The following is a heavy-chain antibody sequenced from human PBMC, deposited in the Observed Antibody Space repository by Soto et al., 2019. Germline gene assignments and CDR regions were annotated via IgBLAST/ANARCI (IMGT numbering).Heavy chain of an antibody. D-gene: IGHD3-22*01. J-gene: IGHJ4*02. CDR1: GGTFISDA. CDR3: ARCHSDSSGPGYLDS. CDR2: VIPMFPKA. Sequence: QVRLVQSEAEVKKAGSSVKVSCKASGGTFISDAVTWVRQAPGQGLEWMGGVIPMFPKANYAQKFQGRATITADKSTSTVYMELHSLKSEDTALYYCARCHSDSSGPGYLDSWCQGTLGTVTS. V-gene: IGHV1-69*06.